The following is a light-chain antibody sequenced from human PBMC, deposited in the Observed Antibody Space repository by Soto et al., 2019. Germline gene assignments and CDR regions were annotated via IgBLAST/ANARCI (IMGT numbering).Light chain of an antibody. J-gene: IGKJ4*01. CDR3: QQYYSYSGLT. V-gene: IGKV1-8*01. CDR2: ASS. Sequence: AIRMTQSPSSLSASTGDRVTITCRASQGISSYLAWYQQKPGKAPKLLIYASSTLQSGVPSRFSGSGSGTDFTLTISCLQSEDFATYYCQQYYSYSGLTFGVGTKVEIK. CDR1: QGISSY.